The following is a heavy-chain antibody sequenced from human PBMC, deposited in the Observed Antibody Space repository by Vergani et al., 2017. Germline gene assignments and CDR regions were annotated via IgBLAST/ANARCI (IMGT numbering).Heavy chain of an antibody. CDR3: ARGLNWYFDL. V-gene: IGHV1-2*02. Sequence: QVQLVQSGAEVKKPGASVKVSCKASGYTFTGYYMHWVRQAPGQGLEWMGWINPNSGGTNYAQKFQGRVTISADKSISTAYLQWSSLKASDTAMYYCARGLNWYFDLWGRGTLVTVSS. CDR1: GYTFTGYY. J-gene: IGHJ2*01. CDR2: INPNSGGT.